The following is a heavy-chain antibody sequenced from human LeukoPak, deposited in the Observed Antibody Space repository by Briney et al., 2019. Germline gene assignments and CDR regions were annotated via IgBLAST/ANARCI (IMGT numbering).Heavy chain of an antibody. Sequence: SETLSLTCTVSGGSISSCYWSWIRQPAGKGLEWIGRIYTSGSTNYNPSLKSRVTMSVDTSKNQFSLKLSSVTAADTAVYYCARVHIRVIAAPPDAFDIGGKGKMVTVSS. CDR3: ARVHIRVIAAPPDAFDI. CDR1: GGSISSCY. CDR2: IYTSGST. J-gene: IGHJ3*02. D-gene: IGHD6-13*01. V-gene: IGHV4-4*07.